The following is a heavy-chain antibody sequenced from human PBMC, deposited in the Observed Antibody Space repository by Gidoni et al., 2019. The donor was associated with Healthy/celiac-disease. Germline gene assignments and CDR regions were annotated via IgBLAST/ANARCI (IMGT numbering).Heavy chain of an antibody. J-gene: IGHJ2*01. V-gene: IGHV3-33*05. CDR2: ISSDENSA. Sequence: EQQLVDGGGGVEPARSSILPCAPSVVFSCRHDWPWCRQAPGKGVEWVGFISSDENSASTEDAVSGQVSISSARYDSTLTVHLQIISLKATDIALYDCASGCRACGGVCCYFDLWGHGTLVTVSS. CDR3: ASGCRACGGVCCYFDL. CDR1: VVFSCRHD. D-gene: IGHD2-21*02.